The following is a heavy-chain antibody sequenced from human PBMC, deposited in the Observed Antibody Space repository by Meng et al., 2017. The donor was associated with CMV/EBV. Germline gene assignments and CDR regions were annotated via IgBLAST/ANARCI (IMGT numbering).Heavy chain of an antibody. J-gene: IGHJ5*02. CDR1: GGSFSGYY. V-gene: IGHV4-34*01. CDR3: ARGGNWFDP. Sequence: QVQLQRWGQGLLQPSGTLSLTCAVYGGSFSGYYWSWIRQPPGKGLEWIGEINHSGSTNYNPSLKSRVTISVDTSKNQFSLKLSSVTAADTAVYYCARGGNWFDPWGQGTLVTVSS. CDR2: INHSGST.